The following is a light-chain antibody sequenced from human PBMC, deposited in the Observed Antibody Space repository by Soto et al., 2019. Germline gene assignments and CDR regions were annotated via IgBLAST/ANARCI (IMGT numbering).Light chain of an antibody. CDR1: SSDVGGYNY. J-gene: IGLJ2*01. CDR2: DVS. Sequence: QSVLTQPASVSGSPGQSITISCTGTSSDVGGYNYVSWYQQHPGKAPKLMIYDVSNRPSGVSNRFSGSKSGNTASLTISGLQAEDEADYYCSSYTRSSPLVFGGGTQLTVL. CDR3: SSYTRSSPLV. V-gene: IGLV2-14*01.